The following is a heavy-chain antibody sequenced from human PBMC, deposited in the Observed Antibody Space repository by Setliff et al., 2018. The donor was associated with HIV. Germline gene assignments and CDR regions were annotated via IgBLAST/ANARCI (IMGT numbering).Heavy chain of an antibody. J-gene: IGHJ6*03. CDR3: ARPYSSASYYYYHMDV. CDR2: IYTSGST. V-gene: IGHV4-61*02. D-gene: IGHD6-6*01. CDR1: GASINSNFYY. Sequence: PSETLSLTCTVSGASINSNFYYWSWIRQPAGKALEWIGRIYTSGSTNYNPSIKSRVTLSVDTSKNQFSLKLTSVTAADTAGYYCARPYSSASYYYYHMDVWGKGTAVTVSS.